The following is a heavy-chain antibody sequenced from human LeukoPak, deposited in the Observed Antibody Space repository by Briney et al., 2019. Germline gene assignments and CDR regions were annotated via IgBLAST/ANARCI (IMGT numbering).Heavy chain of an antibody. Sequence: SVKVSCKASGGTFSSYAISWVRQAPGQGLEWMGGIIPIFGTANYAQKFQGRVTITADESTSTAYMELSSLRSEDTAVYYCARDPFHSYGPGHFDYWGQGTLVTVSS. CDR1: GGTFSSYA. J-gene: IGHJ4*02. CDR2: IIPIFGTA. CDR3: ARDPFHSYGPGHFDY. D-gene: IGHD5-18*01. V-gene: IGHV1-69*13.